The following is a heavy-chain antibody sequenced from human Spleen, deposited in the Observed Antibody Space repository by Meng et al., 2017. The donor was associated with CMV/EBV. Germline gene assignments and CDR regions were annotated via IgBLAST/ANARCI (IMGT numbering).Heavy chain of an antibody. Sequence: GGSLRLSCVASGFTISTYGMHWVRQAPGKGLEWVAFIRHDGTNKFSADSVEGRFTISRDNSKNTLYLLMKGLRAEDTAVYYCAKDVRYDSSGTDYWGQGTLVTVSS. CDR3: AKDVRYDSSGTDY. D-gene: IGHD3-22*01. CDR2: IRHDGTNK. J-gene: IGHJ4*02. V-gene: IGHV3-30*02. CDR1: GFTISTYG.